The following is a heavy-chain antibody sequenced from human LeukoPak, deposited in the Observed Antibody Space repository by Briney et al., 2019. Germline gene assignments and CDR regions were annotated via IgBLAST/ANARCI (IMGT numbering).Heavy chain of an antibody. D-gene: IGHD2-15*01. J-gene: IGHJ4*02. CDR1: GYRFTNSW. V-gene: IGHV5-10-1*01. CDR2: IDPSDSYT. Sequence: GESLKISCKGSGYRFTNSWIGWVRQMPGKGLEWMGRIDPSDSYTNYSPSFQGHVTISADKSISTAYLQWSSLKASDTAMYYCARHFPPYCSGGSCYSVAPDYWGQGTLVTVSS. CDR3: ARHFPPYCSGGSCYSVAPDY.